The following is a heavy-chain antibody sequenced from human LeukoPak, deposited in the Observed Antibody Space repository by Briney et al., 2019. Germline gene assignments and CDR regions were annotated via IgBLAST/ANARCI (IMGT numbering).Heavy chain of an antibody. CDR2: LYSVGTT. D-gene: IGHD3-22*01. CDR1: GFDVSSNF. J-gene: IGHJ4*02. CDR3: AKIGYYYDSSGYYYFDY. Sequence: HPGGSLRLSCAASGFDVSSNFISWVRQAPGKGLEWVSVLYSVGTTYYADSVKGRFTISRDNSKNTLYLQMNSLRAEDTAVYYCAKIGYYYDSSGYYYFDYWGQGTLVTVSS. V-gene: IGHV3-53*01.